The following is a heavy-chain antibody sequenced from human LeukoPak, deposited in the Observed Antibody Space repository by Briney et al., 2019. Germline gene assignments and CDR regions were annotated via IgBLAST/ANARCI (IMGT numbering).Heavy chain of an antibody. D-gene: IGHD2-2*01. CDR1: GGIFSSYA. J-gene: IGHJ5*02. Sequence: SVKVSCKASGGIFSSYAISWVRQAPGQGLEWMGGIIPIFGTANYALKFQGRVTITADEFTTTAYMELSSLRSEDTAVYYCARGEIPEAIGGWFDPWGQGTLVTVSS. CDR2: IIPIFGTA. CDR3: ARGEIPEAIGGWFDP. V-gene: IGHV1-69*13.